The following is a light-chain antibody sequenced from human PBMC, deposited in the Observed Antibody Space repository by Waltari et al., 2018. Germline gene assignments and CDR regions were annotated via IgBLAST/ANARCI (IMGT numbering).Light chain of an antibody. CDR1: QTVSTIA. V-gene: IGKV3-20*01. CDR3: QQYDGIVVT. J-gene: IGKJ4*01. CDR2: STY. Sequence: ELVSTQSPGSLSLSPVESSTPPCRASQTVSTIALSWYQQRPGQAPRVLIYSTYNRATGIPDRFSGSGSGTDFTLTINRLAPEDFAMYYCQQYDGIVVTFGGGTKVEI.